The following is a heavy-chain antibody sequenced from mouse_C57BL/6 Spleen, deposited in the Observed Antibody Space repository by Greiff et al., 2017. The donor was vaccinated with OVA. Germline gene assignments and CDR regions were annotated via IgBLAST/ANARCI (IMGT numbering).Heavy chain of an antibody. CDR1: GFSLTSYG. V-gene: IGHV2-2*01. J-gene: IGHJ1*03. CDR3: ARRNYSNYGYFDV. Sequence: VQLKESGPGLVQPSQSLSITCTVSGFSLTSYGVHWVRQSPGKGLEWLGVIWSGGSTDYNAAFISRLSISKDNSKSQVFFKMNSLQADDTAIYYCARRNYSNYGYFDVWGTGTTVTVSS. CDR2: IWSGGST. D-gene: IGHD2-5*01.